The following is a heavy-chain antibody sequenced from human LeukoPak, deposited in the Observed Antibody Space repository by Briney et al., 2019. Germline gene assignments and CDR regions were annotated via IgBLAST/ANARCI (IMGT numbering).Heavy chain of an antibody. V-gene: IGHV3-23*01. J-gene: IGHJ4*02. D-gene: IGHD3-22*01. CDR1: EFTFSSYS. CDR2: ITSSGDLA. CDR3: ARLLCSGYICGVFDN. Sequence: PGGSLRLSCVASEFTFSSYSMSWVRQAPGRGPEWVSSITSSGDLAFYTGSVKGRFTISRDNAKNTLYLQMNSLRAEDTAIYYCARLLCSGYICGVFDNWGQGTLVTVSS.